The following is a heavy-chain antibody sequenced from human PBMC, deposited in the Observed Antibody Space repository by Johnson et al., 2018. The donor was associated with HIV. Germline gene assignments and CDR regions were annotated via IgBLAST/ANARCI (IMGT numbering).Heavy chain of an antibody. J-gene: IGHJ3*02. CDR1: GFTFRSYG. CDR2: IRYDGTNK. CDR3: AKDLSYPKTRAFDI. D-gene: IGHD2/OR15-2a*01. V-gene: IGHV3-30*02. Sequence: QVQLVESGGGVVQPGGSLRLSCAASGFTFRSYGMHWVRQAPGKGLEWVAFIRYDGTNKYYADSVKGRFTISRDNSKNTLYLQMYSLRAEDTAVYYCAKDLSYPKTRAFDIWGQGTMVTVSS.